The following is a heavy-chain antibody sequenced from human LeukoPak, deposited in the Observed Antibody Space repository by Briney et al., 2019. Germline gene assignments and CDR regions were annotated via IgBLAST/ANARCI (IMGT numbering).Heavy chain of an antibody. J-gene: IGHJ6*03. CDR2: ISGSGGST. V-gene: IGHV3-23*01. CDR1: GFTFSICA. Sequence: GALRLSCAASGFTFSICAMNWVRQAPGKGLEWVSGISGSGGSTYYADSVRGRFTISRDNSKNTLYLQMNSLRAEDMAVYYCAKALTVSSSGLYYYYMDVWGKGTTVTLSS. CDR3: AKALTVSSSGLYYYYMDV. D-gene: IGHD6-13*01.